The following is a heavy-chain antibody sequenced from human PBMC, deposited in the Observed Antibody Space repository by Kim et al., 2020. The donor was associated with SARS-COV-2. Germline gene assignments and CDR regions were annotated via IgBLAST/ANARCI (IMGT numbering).Heavy chain of an antibody. Sequence: TFRGRVTMSRDTSISTAYMELSRLRSDDTAVYYCARGYDFLSGLERFDYWGQGTLVTVSS. J-gene: IGHJ4*02. D-gene: IGHD3-3*01. CDR3: ARGYDFLSGLERFDY. V-gene: IGHV1-2*02.